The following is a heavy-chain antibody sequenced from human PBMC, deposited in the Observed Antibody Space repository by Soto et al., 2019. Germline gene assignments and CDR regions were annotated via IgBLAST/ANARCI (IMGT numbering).Heavy chain of an antibody. Sequence: PGGSLRLSCAASGFTFSNYGIHWVRQPPGKGLEWVAVISHDANNKYYADSVKGRFTISRGNSRNTLYLQMSSLRAEDTAVYYCAKGQVEWFYNPFDYWGQGALVTVSS. CDR3: AKGQVEWFYNPFDY. J-gene: IGHJ4*02. D-gene: IGHD3-3*01. CDR2: ISHDANNK. V-gene: IGHV3-30*18. CDR1: GFTFSNYG.